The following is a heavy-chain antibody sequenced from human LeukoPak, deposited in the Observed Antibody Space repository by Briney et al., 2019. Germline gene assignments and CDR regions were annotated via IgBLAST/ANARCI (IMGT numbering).Heavy chain of an antibody. CDR2: ISGSGSNT. Sequence: PGGSLRLSCAGSGSTFGNYAMSWVRQAPGKGLEWVSTISGSGSNTYYADSVKGRFTISRDNSKNTLYLQMNSLRAEDTAEYYCAKKPAAGYCSGGSCSTYCYYNGMDVWGQGTTVTVSS. CDR3: AKKPAAGYCSGGSCSTYCYYNGMDV. CDR1: GSTFGNYA. V-gene: IGHV3-23*01. J-gene: IGHJ6*02. D-gene: IGHD2-15*01.